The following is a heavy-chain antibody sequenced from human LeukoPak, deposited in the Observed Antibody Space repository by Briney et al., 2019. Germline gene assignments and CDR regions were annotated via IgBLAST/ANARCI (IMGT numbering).Heavy chain of an antibody. CDR2: ISRSGDYT. CDR1: GFSFSDYS. J-gene: IGHJ4*02. V-gene: IGHV3-11*03. CDR3: GRRGGNSRASQGDVQ. Sequence: SLTPSSAASGFSFSDYSMNWIRQAPGTGLEWVSHISRSGDYTNYADSVKGRFTISTDNAKNSLFLQMNRLRAEDTAVYYWGRRGGNSRASQGDVQWGRKTQVTVSS. D-gene: IGHD2-15*01.